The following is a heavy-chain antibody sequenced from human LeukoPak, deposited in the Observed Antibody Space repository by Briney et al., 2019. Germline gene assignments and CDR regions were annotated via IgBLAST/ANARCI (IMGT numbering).Heavy chain of an antibody. Sequence: GGSLRLSCEASGCTFSSYSMSWVRQAAGKGLEWLSFISTSSTTIQYADSVRGRFTISRDNAKNSLYLQMNRLRAEDTAVYCCTIHHSSTDPDVWGKGTTVTVSS. D-gene: IGHD6-19*01. CDR3: TIHHSSTDPDV. J-gene: IGHJ6*04. V-gene: IGHV3-48*01. CDR1: GCTFSSYS. CDR2: ISTSSTTI.